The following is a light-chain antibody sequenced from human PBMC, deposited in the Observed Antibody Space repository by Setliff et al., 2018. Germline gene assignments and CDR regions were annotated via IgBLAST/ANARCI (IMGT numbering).Light chain of an antibody. J-gene: IGLJ2*01. V-gene: IGLV1-40*01. CDR3: QSYDSSLSGVV. Sequence: SVLTQPPSVSGAPGQRVTISCTGSSSNIGAGYDVHWYQHLPGTAPKLLIYGNYNRPSGVPDRFSGSKSGTSASLAITGLQAEDGGDYYCQSYDSSLSGVVFGGGTQLTVL. CDR1: SSNIGAGYD. CDR2: GNY.